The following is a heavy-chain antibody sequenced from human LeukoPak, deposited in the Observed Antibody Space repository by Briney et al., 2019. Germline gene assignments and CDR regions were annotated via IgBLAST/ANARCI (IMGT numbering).Heavy chain of an antibody. V-gene: IGHV3-9*01. D-gene: IGHD2-2*01. CDR1: GFTFDDYA. J-gene: IGHJ6*02. CDR2: INCNSGSI. CDR3: AIDRGSTRYYYYGMDV. Sequence: GGSLRLSCAASGFTFDDYAMHWVRQAPGKGLEWVSGINCNSGSIGYADSVKGRFTISRDNTKNSLYLQMNSLRAEDTALYFCAIDRGSTRYYYYGMDVWGQGTTVTVSS.